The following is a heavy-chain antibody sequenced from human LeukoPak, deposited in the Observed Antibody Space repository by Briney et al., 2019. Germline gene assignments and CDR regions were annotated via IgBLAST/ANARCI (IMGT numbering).Heavy chain of an antibody. J-gene: IGHJ4*02. Sequence: GASVKVSCKASGYTFTSYDINWVRQATGQGLEWMGWMNPNSGNTGYAQKFQGRVTMTRDMSTSTVYMELSSLRSEDTAVYYCARYMSYVGVDYWGQGTLVTVSS. CDR3: ARYMSYVGVDY. CDR2: MNPNSGNT. CDR1: GYTFTSYD. D-gene: IGHD3-16*01. V-gene: IGHV1-8*02.